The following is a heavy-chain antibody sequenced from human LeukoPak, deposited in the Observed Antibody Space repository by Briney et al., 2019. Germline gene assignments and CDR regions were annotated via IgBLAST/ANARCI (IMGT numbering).Heavy chain of an antibody. Sequence: GGSLRLSCAASGFTVSSNYMSWVRQAPGKGLEWVSVIYSGGSTYYADSVKGRFTISRHNSKNTLYLQMNSLRAEDTAVYYCARVRDYYDSSGYRDALDIWGQGTMVTVSS. CDR3: ARVRDYYDSSGYRDALDI. D-gene: IGHD3-22*01. J-gene: IGHJ3*02. CDR2: IYSGGST. CDR1: GFTVSSNY. V-gene: IGHV3-53*04.